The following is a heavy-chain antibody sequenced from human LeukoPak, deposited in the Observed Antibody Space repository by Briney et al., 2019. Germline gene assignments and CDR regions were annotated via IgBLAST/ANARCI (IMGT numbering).Heavy chain of an antibody. CDR1: GFTFSSYW. J-gene: IGHJ3*02. CDR2: INSDGSST. CDR3: ARAKGYSRRAFDI. V-gene: IGHV3-74*01. Sequence: GGSLRLSCAASGFTFSSYWMHWVRQAPGKGLXXXSRINSDGSSTSYADSVKGRFTISRDNAKNTLYLQMNSLRAEDTAVYYCARAKGYSRRAFDIWGQGTMVTVSS. D-gene: IGHD3-22*01.